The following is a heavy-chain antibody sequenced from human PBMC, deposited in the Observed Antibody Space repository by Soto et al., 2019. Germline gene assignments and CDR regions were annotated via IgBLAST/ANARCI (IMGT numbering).Heavy chain of an antibody. Sequence: PGGSLRLSCAASGFTFSDHYMDWVRQAPGKGLEWVGRTRNKANSYTTEYAASVKGRFTISRDDSKNSLYLQMNSLKTEDTAVYYCARGLGMDVWGQGTTVTVSS. V-gene: IGHV3-72*01. CDR3: ARGLGMDV. CDR2: TRNKANSYTT. CDR1: GFTFSDHY. J-gene: IGHJ6*02.